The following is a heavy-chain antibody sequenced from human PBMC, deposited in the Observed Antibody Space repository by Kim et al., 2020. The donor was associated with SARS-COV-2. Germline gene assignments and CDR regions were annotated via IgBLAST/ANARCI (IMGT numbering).Heavy chain of an antibody. D-gene: IGHD2-2*01. CDR3: ARKYCSSTSCYYFDY. CDR2: IYSGGST. V-gene: IGHV3-53*01. CDR1: GFTVSSNY. J-gene: IGHJ4*02. Sequence: GGSLRLSCAASGFTVSSNYMSWVRQAPGKGLEWVSVIYSGGSTYYADSVKGRFTISRDNSKNTLYLQMNSLRAEDTAVYYCARKYCSSTSCYYFDYWGQGTLVTVSS.